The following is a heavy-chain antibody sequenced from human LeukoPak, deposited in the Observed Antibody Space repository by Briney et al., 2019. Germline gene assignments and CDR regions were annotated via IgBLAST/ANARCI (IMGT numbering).Heavy chain of an antibody. CDR3: ARGGGEVVVVPAAPTVYMDV. J-gene: IGHJ6*03. V-gene: IGHV1-18*01. CDR1: GYTFTIYG. D-gene: IGHD2-2*01. Sequence: ASVKVSCKASGYTFTIYGISWVRQAPGQGLGWMGWISAYNGNTNYAQKLQGRVTMTTDTSTSTAYMELRSLRSDDTAVYYCARGGGEVVVVPAAPTVYMDVWGKGTTVTVSS. CDR2: ISAYNGNT.